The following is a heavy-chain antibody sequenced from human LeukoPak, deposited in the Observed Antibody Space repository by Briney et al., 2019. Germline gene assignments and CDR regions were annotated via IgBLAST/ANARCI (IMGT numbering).Heavy chain of an antibody. V-gene: IGHV4-59*08. CDR3: ARREGEWELQNDWYFDL. Sequence: PSETLSLTCTVSGGSISSYYWSWIRQPPGKGLEWIGYIYYSGSTNYNPSLKSRVTISVDTSKNQFSLKLSSVTAADTAVYYCARREGEWELQNDWYFDLWGRGTLVTVSS. CDR2: IYYSGST. J-gene: IGHJ2*01. CDR1: GGSISSYY. D-gene: IGHD1-26*01.